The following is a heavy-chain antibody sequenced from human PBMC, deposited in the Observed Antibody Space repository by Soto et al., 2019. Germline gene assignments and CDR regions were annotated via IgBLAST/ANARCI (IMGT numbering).Heavy chain of an antibody. V-gene: IGHV4-34*01. Sequence: SATLSLTCAVYGWSFINYSYSWIRQAPGKGLEWIGEVNHSGKTDYNPSLKSRGTISLYTSKNQFSLKLISVTAADTGVYYCAASVYDIWSATLNSAVCGQGTPVTVSS. J-gene: IGHJ4*02. D-gene: IGHD3-3*01. CDR3: AASVYDIWSATLNSAV. CDR2: VNHSGKT. CDR1: GWSFINYS.